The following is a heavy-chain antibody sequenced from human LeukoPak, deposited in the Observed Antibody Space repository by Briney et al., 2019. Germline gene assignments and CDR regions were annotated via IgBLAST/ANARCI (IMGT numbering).Heavy chain of an antibody. CDR2: IRSEANSYAP. J-gene: IGHJ4*02. Sequence: GRCLTLSCAASALTFSASAMHWVRQASGKGREWVGPIRSEANSYAPAYAASVTGRFTSPRDDSKNTAYLQMNSLETEDRAVYYCTRLRIVGAIYFFYYWGQGTLVTVSS. V-gene: IGHV3-73*01. CDR1: ALTFSASA. D-gene: IGHD1-26*01. CDR3: TRLRIVGAIYFFYY.